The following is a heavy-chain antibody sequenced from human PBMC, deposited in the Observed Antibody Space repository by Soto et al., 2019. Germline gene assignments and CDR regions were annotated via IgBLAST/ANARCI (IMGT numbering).Heavy chain of an antibody. J-gene: IGHJ4*02. V-gene: IGHV1-18*01. CDR1: GYTFTSYG. D-gene: IGHD6-19*01. Sequence: QVQLVQSGAEVKKPGASVKVSCKASGYTFTSYGISWVRQAPGQGLEWMGWISAYNGNTKYAQKLQGRVTMTTDTPTSTAYMERRSLRSDDTAVYYWAGVKHSGWYRDDYFDYWGQGTLVTVSS. CDR2: ISAYNGNT. CDR3: AGVKHSGWYRDDYFDY.